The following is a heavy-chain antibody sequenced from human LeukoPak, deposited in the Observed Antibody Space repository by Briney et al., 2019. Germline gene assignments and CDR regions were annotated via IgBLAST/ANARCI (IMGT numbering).Heavy chain of an antibody. D-gene: IGHD3-10*01. J-gene: IGHJ3*02. Sequence: RSGGSLRRSCAASGFTFDDYGMSWVRQAPGKELEWVSGINWNGGSTGYADSVKGRFTISRDNAKNSLYLQMNSLRAEDTALYYCARAGYYGSGSYYTDAFDIWGQGTMVTVSS. CDR1: GFTFDDYG. V-gene: IGHV3-20*04. CDR3: ARAGYYGSGSYYTDAFDI. CDR2: INWNGGST.